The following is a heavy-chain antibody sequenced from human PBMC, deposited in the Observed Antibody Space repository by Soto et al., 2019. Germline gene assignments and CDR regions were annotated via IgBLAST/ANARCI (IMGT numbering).Heavy chain of an antibody. J-gene: IGHJ4*02. V-gene: IGHV3-21*01. D-gene: IGHD6-6*01. CDR3: ARGKLRGLAFLSSSSRGNFDY. Sequence: GGSLRLSCAASGFTFSSYSMNWVRQAPGKGLEWVSSISSSSSYIYYADSVKGRFTISRDNAKNSLYLQMNSLRAEDTAVYYCARGKLRGLAFLSSSSRGNFDYWGQGTLVTAPQ. CDR2: ISSSSSYI. CDR1: GFTFSSYS.